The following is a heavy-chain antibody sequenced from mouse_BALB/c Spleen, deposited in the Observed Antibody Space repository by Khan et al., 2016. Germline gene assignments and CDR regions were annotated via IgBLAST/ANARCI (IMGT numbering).Heavy chain of an antibody. J-gene: IGHJ4*01. V-gene: IGHV14-3*02. CDR2: IDPANGNT. Sequence: VQLQQSGAELVKPGASVKLSCTASGFNIKDTYMHWVKQRPEQGLEWIGRIDPANGNTKYDPKFQGKATITADKSSNTAYLQLSSFTSEDPAVSYCARGDPDYPMDYWGQGTSVTVDS. CDR1: GFNIKDTY. CDR3: ARGDPDYPMDY.